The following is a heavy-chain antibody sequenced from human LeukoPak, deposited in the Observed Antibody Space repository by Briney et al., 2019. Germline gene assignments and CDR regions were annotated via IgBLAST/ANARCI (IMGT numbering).Heavy chain of an antibody. J-gene: IGHJ4*02. V-gene: IGHV6-1*01. D-gene: IGHD2-21*02. CDR2: TYYRSKWYN. CDR1: GDSVTSSRAA. CDR3: TRAGGDSWYFDY. Sequence: SQTLSLTCAISGDSVTSSRAAWNWIRQSPSRGLEWLGRTYYRSKWYNDYSVSVKSRIDINADTSKNQFSLQLNPVTPEDTAMYYCTRAGGDSWYFDYWGQGTRVTVSS.